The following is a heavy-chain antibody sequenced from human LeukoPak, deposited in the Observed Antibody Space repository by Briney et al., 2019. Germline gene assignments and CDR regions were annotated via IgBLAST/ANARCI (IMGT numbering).Heavy chain of an antibody. Sequence: PGGSLRLSCAASGFTFSSYSMSWVRQAPGKGLEWVSSISGSGGRIDYADSVKGRFTISRDNSKNTLSLQMNSLTAEDTAVYYCARDLDYWGQGTLVTVSS. CDR3: ARDLDY. V-gene: IGHV3-23*01. CDR2: ISGSGGRI. CDR1: GFTFSSYS. J-gene: IGHJ4*02.